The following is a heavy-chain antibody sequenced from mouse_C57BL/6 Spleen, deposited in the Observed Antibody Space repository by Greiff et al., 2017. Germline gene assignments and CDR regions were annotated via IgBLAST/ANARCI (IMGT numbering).Heavy chain of an antibody. CDR2: IYPGSGNT. CDR1: GYTFTDYY. Sequence: QVQLKQSGAELVRPGASVKLSCKASGYTFTDYYINWVKQRPGQGLEWIARIYPGSGNTYYNEKFKGKATLTAEKSSSTAYMQLSSLTSEDSAVYFCAREGTNYFDYWGQGTTLTVSS. V-gene: IGHV1-76*01. D-gene: IGHD3-3*01. J-gene: IGHJ2*01. CDR3: AREGTNYFDY.